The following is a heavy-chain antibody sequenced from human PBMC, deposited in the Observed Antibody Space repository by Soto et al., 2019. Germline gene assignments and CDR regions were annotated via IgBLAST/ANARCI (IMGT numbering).Heavy chain of an antibody. CDR3: AREITYYYGSGSYYKPSQTFDY. J-gene: IGHJ4*02. CDR1: GGSISSYY. Sequence: QVQLQESGPGLVKPSETLSLTCTVSGGSISSYYWSWIRQPAGKGLEWIGRIYTSGSTNYNPSLKSRVTMSVDTSKNQFSLKLSSVTAADTAVYYCAREITYYYGSGSYYKPSQTFDYWGQGTLVTVSS. D-gene: IGHD3-10*01. V-gene: IGHV4-4*07. CDR2: IYTSGST.